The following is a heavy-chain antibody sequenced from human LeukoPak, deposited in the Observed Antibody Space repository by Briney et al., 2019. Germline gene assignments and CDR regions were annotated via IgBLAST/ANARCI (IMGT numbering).Heavy chain of an antibody. V-gene: IGHV4-39*01. Sequence: NPSETLSLTCTVSGGSISSSSYYWGWIRQPPGKGLEWIGSIYYSGSTYYNPSLKSRVTISVDTSKNQFSLKLSSVTAADTAVYYCARYSSHADNWFDPWGQGTLVTVSS. D-gene: IGHD6-13*01. CDR1: GGSISSSSYY. CDR3: ARYSSHADNWFDP. CDR2: IYYSGST. J-gene: IGHJ5*02.